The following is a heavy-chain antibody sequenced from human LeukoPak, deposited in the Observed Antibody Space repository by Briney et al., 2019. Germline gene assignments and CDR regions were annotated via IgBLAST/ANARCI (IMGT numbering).Heavy chain of an antibody. J-gene: IGHJ6*02. Sequence: GGSLRLSCAASGFTFNDYAIHWVRQAPGKGLEWVSGISWNSDRIGYADSVKGRFTISRDNAKNTLYLQMNTLRVEDTAVYYCTRDLMDYDVSTGLHHYYMDVWGQGTTVTVSS. CDR2: ISWNSDRI. CDR3: TRDLMDYDVSTGLHHYYMDV. D-gene: IGHD3-9*01. CDR1: GFTFNDYA. V-gene: IGHV3-9*01.